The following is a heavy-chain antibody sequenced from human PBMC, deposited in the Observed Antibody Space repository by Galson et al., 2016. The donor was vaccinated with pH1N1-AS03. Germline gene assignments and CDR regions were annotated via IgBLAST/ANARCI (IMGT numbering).Heavy chain of an antibody. CDR1: GYTFTSYN. Sequence: AVKVSCKASGYTFTSYNVHWVRQAPGQGLEWLGWIYPDTGGTNYAPKFEGRVSITRDSSINAAFLEVRSLRSDDSAVYFCARDPNLGNDYRVDSWGQGTLIIVSS. CDR2: IYPDTGGT. V-gene: IGHV1-2*02. J-gene: IGHJ4*02. CDR3: ARDPNLGNDYRVDS. D-gene: IGHD5-12*01.